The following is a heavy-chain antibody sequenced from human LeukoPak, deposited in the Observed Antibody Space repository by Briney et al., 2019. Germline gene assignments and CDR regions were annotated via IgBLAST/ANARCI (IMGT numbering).Heavy chain of an antibody. J-gene: IGHJ5*02. CDR1: GYTFTSYY. CDR2: INPSGGST. D-gene: IGHD3/OR15-3a*01. Sequence: ASVKVSCKASGYTFTSYYMHWVRQAPGQGLEWMGIINPSGGSTSYAQKFQGRVTMTRDTSTSTVYMELSSLRSEDTAVYYCARDSDWYHHSSNWFDPWGQGTLVTVSS. V-gene: IGHV1-46*01. CDR3: ARDSDWYHHSSNWFDP.